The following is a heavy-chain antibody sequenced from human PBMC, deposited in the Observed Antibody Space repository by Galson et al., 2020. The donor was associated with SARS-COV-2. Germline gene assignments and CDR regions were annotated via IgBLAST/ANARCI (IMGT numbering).Heavy chain of an antibody. Sequence: GESLKISCAASGFTFSDHYMSWIRQAPGKGLEWVSYIGKTETNTENTRYYADSVKGRFIISRDDAKNSVYLQMNSLRTEDTAVYYCARGHYGLDVWGQGTTVTVSS. CDR3: ARGHYGLDV. V-gene: IGHV3-11*01. J-gene: IGHJ6*02. CDR1: GFTFSDHY. CDR2: IGKTETNTENTR.